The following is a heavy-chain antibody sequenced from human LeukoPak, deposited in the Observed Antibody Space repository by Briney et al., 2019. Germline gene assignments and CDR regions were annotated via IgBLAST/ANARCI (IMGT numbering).Heavy chain of an antibody. CDR1: GGSISSYY. Sequence: PSETLSLTCTVSGGSISSYYWSWIRQPAGKGLEWIGYIFYSGSTNYNPSLQSRVTISVDTSRNQFSLNLSSVTAADTAVYYCARGPTRQYFDSWGRGTLVTVSS. CDR3: ARGPTRQYFDS. J-gene: IGHJ4*02. D-gene: IGHD6-6*01. CDR2: IFYSGST. V-gene: IGHV4-59*01.